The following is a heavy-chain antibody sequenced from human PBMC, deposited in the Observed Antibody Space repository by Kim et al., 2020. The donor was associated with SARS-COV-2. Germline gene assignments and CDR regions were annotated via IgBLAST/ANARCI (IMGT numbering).Heavy chain of an antibody. CDR1: GFSFITYT. CDR2: INAGDGHT. Sequence: ASVKVSCKASGFSFITYTLHWVRQAPGQGLEWMGWINAGDGHTKYSEKFQDRIIITRDTSANTAYMELSSLTSEDTARYFCARVRYPIHLWIDYFYGMDVWGQGTTVTVSS. J-gene: IGHJ6*02. D-gene: IGHD3-9*01. V-gene: IGHV1-3*01. CDR3: ARVRYPIHLWIDYFYGMDV.